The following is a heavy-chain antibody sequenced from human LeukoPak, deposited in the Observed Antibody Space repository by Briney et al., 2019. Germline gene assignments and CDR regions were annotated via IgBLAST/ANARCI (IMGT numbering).Heavy chain of an antibody. J-gene: IGHJ6*03. CDR3: ATSGYSSRYYYYYYYMDV. CDR2: INHSGST. Sequence: SETLSFTCAVYGGSFSGYYWSWIRQPPGKGLEWIGEINHSGSTNYNPSLKSRVTISVDTSKNQFSLKLSSVTAADTAVYYCATSGYSSRYYYYYYYMDVWGKGTTVTVSS. D-gene: IGHD6-13*01. V-gene: IGHV4-34*01. CDR1: GGSFSGYY.